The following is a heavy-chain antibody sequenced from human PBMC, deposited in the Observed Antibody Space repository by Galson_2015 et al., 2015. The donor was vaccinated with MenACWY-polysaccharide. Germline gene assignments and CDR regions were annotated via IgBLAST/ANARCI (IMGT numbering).Heavy chain of an antibody. Sequence: TLSLTCTVSGDSITSGGYFWSWIRQHPGKGLEWIASISYDGGTYYNPSLESRVTISVDTPNNQFSLKLSSVTAADTAVYYCARGGRAVSNRNWFDPWGQGTLVTVSS. J-gene: IGHJ5*02. CDR2: ISYDGGT. CDR1: GDSITSGGYF. CDR3: ARGGRAVSNRNWFDP. D-gene: IGHD3-16*01. V-gene: IGHV4-31*03.